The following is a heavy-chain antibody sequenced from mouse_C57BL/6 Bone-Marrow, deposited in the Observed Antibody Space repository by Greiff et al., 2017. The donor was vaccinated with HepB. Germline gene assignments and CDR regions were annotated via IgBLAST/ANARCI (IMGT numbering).Heavy chain of an antibody. Sequence: QVHVKQSGPGLVQPSQSLSITCTVSGFSLTSYGVHWVRQSPGKGLEWLGVIWSGGSTDYNAAFISRLSISKDNSKSQVFFKMNSLQADDTAIYYCARAYYYGSSYVGWFAYWGQGTLVTVSA. V-gene: IGHV2-2*01. CDR1: GFSLTSYG. D-gene: IGHD1-1*01. CDR2: IWSGGST. J-gene: IGHJ3*01. CDR3: ARAYYYGSSYVGWFAY.